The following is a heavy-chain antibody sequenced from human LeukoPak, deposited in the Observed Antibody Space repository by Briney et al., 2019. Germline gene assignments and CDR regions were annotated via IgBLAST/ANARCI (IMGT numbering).Heavy chain of an antibody. V-gene: IGHV6-1*01. CDR1: GDSVSINSAA. CDR3: ARESYSGYDDYYYYGMDV. CDR2: TYYRSKWYN. Sequence: SQTLSLTCAISGDSVSINSAAWNWIRQSPSRGLEWLGRTYYRSKWYNDYAVSVKSRITINPDTSKNQFSLQLNSVTPEDTAVYYCARESYSGYDDYYYYGMDVWGQGTTVTVSS. J-gene: IGHJ6*02. D-gene: IGHD5-12*01.